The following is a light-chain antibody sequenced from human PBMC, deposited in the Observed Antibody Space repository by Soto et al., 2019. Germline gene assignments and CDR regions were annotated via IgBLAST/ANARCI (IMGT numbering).Light chain of an antibody. Sequence: QSVLTQPPSVSGAPGQRVTISCTGSSSNIGAGYDVHWYQQLPETAPKLLIYGNNNRPSGVPDRFSGSKSGTSASLAITGLQAEDEADYYCQSYDRSLSGSVFGGGTQLTVL. V-gene: IGLV1-40*01. CDR3: QSYDRSLSGSV. CDR1: SSNIGAGYD. CDR2: GNN. J-gene: IGLJ3*02.